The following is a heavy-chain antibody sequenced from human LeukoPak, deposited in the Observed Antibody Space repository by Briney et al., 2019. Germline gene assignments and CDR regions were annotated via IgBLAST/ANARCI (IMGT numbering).Heavy chain of an antibody. J-gene: IGHJ6*04. Sequence: SETLSLTCTVSGGSIRSSSYYWGWIRQPPGKGLEWVGSIYYSGSTYYNPSLKSRVTISVDTSKNQFSLKLSSVTAADTAVYYCSRTPWDVWGKGTTVTVSS. CDR2: IYYSGST. CDR1: GGSIRSSSYY. CDR3: SRTPWDV. V-gene: IGHV4-39*07.